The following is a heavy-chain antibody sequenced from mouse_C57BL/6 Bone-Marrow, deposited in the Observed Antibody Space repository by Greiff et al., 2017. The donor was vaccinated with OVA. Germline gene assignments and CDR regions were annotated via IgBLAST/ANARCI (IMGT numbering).Heavy chain of an antibody. CDR2: IYPGSGST. J-gene: IGHJ2*01. D-gene: IGHD2-4*01. CDR1: GYNFNSYW. V-gene: IGHV1-55*01. CDR3: AREGLRLGFYY. Sequence: QVQLQQPGAELVKPGASVKMSCKASGYNFNSYWINWVKQRPGQGLEWIGDIYPGSGSTKYNEKFKSKATLTVDTSSSTAYLQLSSLTSEDSAVYYCAREGLRLGFYYWGQGTTLTVSS.